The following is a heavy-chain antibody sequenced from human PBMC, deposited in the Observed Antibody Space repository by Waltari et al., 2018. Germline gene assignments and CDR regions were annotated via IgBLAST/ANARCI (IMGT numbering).Heavy chain of an antibody. D-gene: IGHD6-6*01. CDR1: GFTFSSYG. CDR3: AKDPAHLVAARRGYYYGMDV. Sequence: QVQLVESGGGVVQPGRSLRLSCAASGFTFSSYGMHWVRQAPGKGLEWVAVIWYDGSNKYYADSVKCRFTISRDNSKNTLYLQMNSLRAEDTAMYYCAKDPAHLVAARRGYYYGMDVWGQGTTVTVSS. V-gene: IGHV3-30*18. J-gene: IGHJ6*02. CDR2: IWYDGSNK.